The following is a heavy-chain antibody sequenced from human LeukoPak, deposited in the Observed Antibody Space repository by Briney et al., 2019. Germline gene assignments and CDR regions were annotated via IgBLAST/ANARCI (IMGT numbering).Heavy chain of an antibody. V-gene: IGHV4-4*07. CDR3: ARLASDLGYCSSTSCYDDY. CDR2: IYTSGST. Sequence: PSETLSLTCTVSGGSISSYYWSWIRQPAGKGLEWIGRIYTSGSTNYNPSLKSRVTMSVDTSKNQFSLKLSSVTAADTAVYYCARLASDLGYCSSTSCYDDYWGQGTLVTVSS. CDR1: GGSISSYY. J-gene: IGHJ4*02. D-gene: IGHD2-2*01.